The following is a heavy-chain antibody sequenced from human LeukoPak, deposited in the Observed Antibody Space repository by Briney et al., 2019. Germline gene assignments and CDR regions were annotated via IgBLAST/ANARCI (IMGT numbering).Heavy chain of an antibody. V-gene: IGHV4-34*01. CDR1: GGSFSGYY. CDR2: ITHNGYT. D-gene: IGHD3-10*01. CDR3: AASGGPINWFDP. Sequence: SETLSLTCAVYGGSFSGYYWVWIRQPPGKGLQWIGEITHNGYTNYNPALKSRVTILIDTSKNEFSLKVSSVTAADMAIYYCAASGGPINWFDPWGQGTLVTVSS. J-gene: IGHJ5*02.